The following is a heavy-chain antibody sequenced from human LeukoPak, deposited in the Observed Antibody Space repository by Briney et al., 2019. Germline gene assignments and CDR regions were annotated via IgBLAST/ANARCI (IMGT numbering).Heavy chain of an antibody. J-gene: IGHJ3*02. CDR1: GASISTYY. Sequence: PSETLSLTCIVSGASISTYYWSWFRQPPGKGPEWIGNIYHTGGTNYNPSLKSRVTISVDTSKSQFSLRLTSVTAADTAIYYCAKSAGSKNAFDIWGQGTMVTVSS. V-gene: IGHV4-59*01. CDR2: IYHTGGT. CDR3: AKSAGSKNAFDI.